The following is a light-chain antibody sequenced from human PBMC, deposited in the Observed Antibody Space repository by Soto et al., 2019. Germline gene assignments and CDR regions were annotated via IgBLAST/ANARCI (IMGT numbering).Light chain of an antibody. CDR3: QQYNNWPWT. Sequence: EIVMTQSPATLSVSPGERATLSCRASQSVNSNLAWYQQKPGQAPRFLIYGASTRATGIPARFSGSGSGTEFTLIISSLQSEDFAIYHCQQYNNWPWTFGQGTKVDI. J-gene: IGKJ1*01. CDR2: GAS. V-gene: IGKV3-15*01. CDR1: QSVNSN.